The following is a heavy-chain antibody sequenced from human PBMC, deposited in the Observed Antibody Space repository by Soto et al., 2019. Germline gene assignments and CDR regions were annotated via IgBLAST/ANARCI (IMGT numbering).Heavy chain of an antibody. J-gene: IGHJ4*02. CDR3: ARGQEGVVATH. V-gene: IGHV4-34*01. CDR1: GGSLSGYS. D-gene: IGHD5-12*01. Sequence: QVQLQQWGAGLLKPSETLSLNCAVNGGSLSGYSWCWIRQPPGKGLEWIGEIKDGGRTNYSPSIKSRATISSDTSNNQFSLRLDAVTSADTGVYYCARGQEGVVATHWDQGTLVTVSS. CDR2: IKDGGRT.